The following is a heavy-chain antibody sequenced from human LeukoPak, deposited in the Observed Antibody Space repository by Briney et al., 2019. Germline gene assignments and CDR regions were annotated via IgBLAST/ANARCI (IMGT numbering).Heavy chain of an antibody. Sequence: GGSLRLSCAASGFTFSSYAMSWVRQAPGKGLEWVSAISGSGGSTYYADSVKGRFTISRDNAKNSLYLQMNSLRAEDTAVYYCARDFGSENWFDPRGQGTLVTVSS. CDR3: ARDFGSENWFDP. J-gene: IGHJ5*02. V-gene: IGHV3-23*01. CDR1: GFTFSSYA. D-gene: IGHD3-10*01. CDR2: ISGSGGST.